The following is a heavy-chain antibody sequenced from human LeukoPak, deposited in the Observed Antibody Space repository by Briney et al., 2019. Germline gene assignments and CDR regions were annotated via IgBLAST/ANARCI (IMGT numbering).Heavy chain of an antibody. CDR1: GYSFTSYW. V-gene: IGHV5-51*01. J-gene: IGHJ6*03. CDR2: MYPGDSDT. D-gene: IGHD1-26*01. Sequence: GESLKISCQGSGYSFTSYWIGWVRQMSGKGLEWMGMMYPGDSDTRYSPSFHGQVTISADKSISTAYLQWSSLKASDTAIYYCARGPAGSTNSFYYMDVWGKGTTVTASS. CDR3: ARGPAGSTNSFYYMDV.